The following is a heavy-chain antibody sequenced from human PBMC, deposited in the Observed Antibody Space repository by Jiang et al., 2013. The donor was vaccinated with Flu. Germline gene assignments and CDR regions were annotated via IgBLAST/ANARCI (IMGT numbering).Heavy chain of an antibody. Sequence: VQLVESGGGLVQPGGSLRLSCAASGFTFSSYEMNWVRQAPGKGLEWVSYISSSGSTIYYADSVKGRFTISRDNAKNSLYLQMNSLRAEDAAVYYCARHTARYYYYYYMDVWGKGTTVTVSS. D-gene: IGHD2-21*02. V-gene: IGHV3-48*03. J-gene: IGHJ6*03. CDR1: GFTFSSYE. CDR3: ARHTARYYYYYYMDV. CDR2: ISSSGSTI.